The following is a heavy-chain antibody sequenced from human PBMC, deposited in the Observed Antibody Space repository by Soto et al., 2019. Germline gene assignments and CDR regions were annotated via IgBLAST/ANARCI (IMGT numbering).Heavy chain of an antibody. D-gene: IGHD6-13*01. J-gene: IGHJ6*02. Sequence: ASVKVSCKASGYTFTSYSMYWVRQAPGQRLEWMGWINAGNGNTKYSQKFQGRVTITRDTSASTAYMELSSLRSEDTAVYYCAREPIYIAAAGNYYYYYGMDVWGQGTTVTVSS. V-gene: IGHV1-3*01. CDR3: AREPIYIAAAGNYYYYYGMDV. CDR1: GYTFTSYS. CDR2: INAGNGNT.